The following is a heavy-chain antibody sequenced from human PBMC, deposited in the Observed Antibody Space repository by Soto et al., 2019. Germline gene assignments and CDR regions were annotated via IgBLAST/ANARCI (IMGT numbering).Heavy chain of an antibody. D-gene: IGHD4-4*01. J-gene: IGHJ4*02. CDR2: ISWNSGSI. CDR1: GFTFDDYA. CDR3: AKAASPQYSNYFDY. Sequence: EVQLVESGGGLVQPGRSLRLSCAASGFTFDDYAMHWVRQAPGKGLEWVSGISWNSGSIGYVDSVKGRFTISRDNAKNSLYLQMNSLRAEDTALYYCAKAASPQYSNYFDYWGQGILVTVSS. V-gene: IGHV3-9*01.